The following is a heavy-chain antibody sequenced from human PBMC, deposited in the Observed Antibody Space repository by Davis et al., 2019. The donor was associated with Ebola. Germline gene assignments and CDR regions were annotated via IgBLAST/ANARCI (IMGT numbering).Heavy chain of an antibody. CDR1: GFTFSDYY. D-gene: IGHD1-26*01. J-gene: IGHJ3*02. CDR2: ISSSGSTI. CDR3: AKDTSNIWFDI. V-gene: IGHV3-11*01. Sequence: GESLKISCAASGFTFSDYYMAWIRQAPGKGLEWVSYISSSGSTIYYGDSVKGRFTISRDNSKNTLYLQMNGLRVEDTAIYYCAKDTSNIWFDIWGQGTMVTVSS.